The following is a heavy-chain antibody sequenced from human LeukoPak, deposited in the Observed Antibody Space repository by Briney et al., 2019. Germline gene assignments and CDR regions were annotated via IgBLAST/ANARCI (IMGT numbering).Heavy chain of an antibody. Sequence: GASVTVSCKASGSIFSSYYMHWVRQAPGQGLEWMGIINPGGGSTSYAQKFQGRVTMTRDTSSSTVYMELSSLRSEDTAVYYCARDSSSSPSAFDYWGQGTLVTVSS. J-gene: IGHJ4*02. CDR1: GSIFSSYY. CDR2: INPGGGST. CDR3: ARDSSSSPSAFDY. D-gene: IGHD6-6*01. V-gene: IGHV1-46*01.